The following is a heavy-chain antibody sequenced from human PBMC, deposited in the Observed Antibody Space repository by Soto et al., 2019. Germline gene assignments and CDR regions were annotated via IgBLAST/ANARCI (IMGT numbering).Heavy chain of an antibody. CDR2: IYWDDDK. Sequence: SGPTLVNPTQTLTLTCTLSGVSLSTSAVGVGWIRQPPGKALEWLALIYWDDDKRYRPSLESRLNITQDTSKNQVVLRLANVDPADTGTYFCAQRHRDESYGGYYPLKFVYWGQGALVTVST. J-gene: IGHJ4*02. CDR1: GVSLSTSAVG. D-gene: IGHD3-22*01. CDR3: AQRHRDESYGGYYPLKFVY. V-gene: IGHV2-5*02.